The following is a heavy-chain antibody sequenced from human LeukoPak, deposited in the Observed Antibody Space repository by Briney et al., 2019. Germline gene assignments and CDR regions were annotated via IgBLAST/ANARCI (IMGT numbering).Heavy chain of an antibody. J-gene: IGHJ3*02. D-gene: IGHD3-22*01. V-gene: IGHV1-69*04. Sequence: ASVKLSCKASRGTFSSYAISWLRQAPGQGVEWLGRIVPILGIANCAQKFQGRVTITADKSTSTAYMELSSLRSEDTAVYYCAIPTYYYDSSGYEDAFDIWGQGTMVTVSS. CDR2: IVPILGIA. CDR1: RGTFSSYA. CDR3: AIPTYYYDSSGYEDAFDI.